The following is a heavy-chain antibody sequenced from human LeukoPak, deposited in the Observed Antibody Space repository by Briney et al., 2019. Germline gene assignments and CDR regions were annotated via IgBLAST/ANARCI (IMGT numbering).Heavy chain of an antibody. Sequence: ASVKVSCKASGYTFTSYYMHWVRQAPGQGLEWMGIINPSGGSTSYAQKFQGRVTMTRDMSTSTVYMELSSLRSEDTAVYYCARDRTRPPYYYDNSGYYPIDYWGQGTLVTVSS. CDR1: GYTFTSYY. V-gene: IGHV1-46*01. D-gene: IGHD3-22*01. J-gene: IGHJ4*02. CDR2: INPSGGST. CDR3: ARDRTRPPYYYDNSGYYPIDY.